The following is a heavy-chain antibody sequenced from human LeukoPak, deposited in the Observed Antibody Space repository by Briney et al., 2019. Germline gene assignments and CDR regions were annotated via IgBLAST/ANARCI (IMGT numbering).Heavy chain of an antibody. CDR1: GFTFSNYW. D-gene: IGHD6-13*01. J-gene: IGHJ4*02. V-gene: IGHV3-7*01. Sequence: GGSLRLSCAASGFTFSNYWMSWVRQAPGKGLEWVANIKQDGSEKYYVNSVKGRFTISRDNAKNTLYLQMNSLRAEDTAVYYCARDLDSSSWYADYWGQGTLVTVSS. CDR2: IKQDGSEK. CDR3: ARDLDSSSWYADY.